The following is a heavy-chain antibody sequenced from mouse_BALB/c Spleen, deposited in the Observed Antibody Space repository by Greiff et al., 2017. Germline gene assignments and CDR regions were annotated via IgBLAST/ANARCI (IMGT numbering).Heavy chain of an antibody. V-gene: IGHV5-17*02. J-gene: IGHJ2*01. Sequence: EVKLVESGGGLVQPGGSRKLSCAASGFTFSSFGMHWVRQAPEKGLEWVAYISSGSSTIYYADTVKGRFTISRDNPKNTLFLQMTSLRSEDTAMYYCARVGAYYFDYWGQGTTLTVSS. CDR3: ARVGAYYFDY. CDR1: GFTFSSFG. CDR2: ISSGSSTI. D-gene: IGHD4-1*01.